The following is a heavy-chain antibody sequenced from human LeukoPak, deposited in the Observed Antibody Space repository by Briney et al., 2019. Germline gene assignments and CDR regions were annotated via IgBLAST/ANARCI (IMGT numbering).Heavy chain of an antibody. J-gene: IGHJ4*02. D-gene: IGHD5-18*01. V-gene: IGHV3-74*01. CDR3: ARDRSGYSYGRFDY. Sequence: GGSLRLSCAASGLTFSSYWMHWVRQAPGKGLVWVSRINSDGSSTSYADSVKGRFTISRDNAKNTLYLQMNSLRAEDTAVYYCARDRSGYSYGRFDYWGQGTLVTVSS. CDR2: INSDGSST. CDR1: GLTFSSYW.